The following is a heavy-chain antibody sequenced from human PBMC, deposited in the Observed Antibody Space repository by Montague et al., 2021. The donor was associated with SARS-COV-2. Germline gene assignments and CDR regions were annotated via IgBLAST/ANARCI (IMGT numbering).Heavy chain of an antibody. Sequence: SETLSLTCTVSGGSIRSSSYYWGWMRQPPGKGLEWIGSIYYSGSNYYNLYLKSRVTISVDTSKNQFSLKLSSVTAADTALYYCARLSKTGYPPLYYYYGMAVWGQGTTVTVSS. CDR1: GGSIRSSSYY. CDR2: IYYSGSN. J-gene: IGHJ6*02. V-gene: IGHV4-39*01. CDR3: ARLSKTGYPPLYYYYGMAV. D-gene: IGHD3-9*01.